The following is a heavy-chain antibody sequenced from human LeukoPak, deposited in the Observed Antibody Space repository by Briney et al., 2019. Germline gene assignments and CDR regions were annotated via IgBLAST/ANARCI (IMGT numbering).Heavy chain of an antibody. CDR3: ARDYYTAVAGSGAYFDN. D-gene: IGHD6-19*01. J-gene: IGHJ4*02. CDR1: GFTFTSYA. CDR2: ISSGGSNK. Sequence: PGGSLRLSCAASGFTFTSYALHWVRQAPGQGLEWVAVISSGGSNKYYADSVKGRFTISRDNSDTTLFLQMNSLRPDDTAVYYCARDYYTAVAGSGAYFDNWGQGTLVTVFS. V-gene: IGHV3-30*03.